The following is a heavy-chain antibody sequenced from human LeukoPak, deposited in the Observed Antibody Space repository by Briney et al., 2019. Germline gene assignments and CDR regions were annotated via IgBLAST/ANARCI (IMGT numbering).Heavy chain of an antibody. Sequence: PSETLSLTCAVYGGSFSGYYWSWIRQPPGKGLEWVSYISSSSSTIYYADSVKGRFTISRDNAKNSLYLQMNSLRAEDTAVYYCARGSTYYDSSGQVPFDYWGQGTLVTVSS. D-gene: IGHD3-22*01. CDR3: ARGSTYYDSSGQVPFDY. V-gene: IGHV3-11*04. J-gene: IGHJ4*02. CDR2: ISSSSSTI. CDR1: GGSFSGYY.